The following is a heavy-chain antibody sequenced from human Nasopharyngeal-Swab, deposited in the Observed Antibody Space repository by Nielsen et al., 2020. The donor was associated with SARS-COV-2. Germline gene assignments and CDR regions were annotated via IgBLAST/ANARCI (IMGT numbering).Heavy chain of an antibody. D-gene: IGHD3-3*01. V-gene: IGHV4-39*02. CDR2: ILVNRYT. CDR3: ARLDPFGSEDK. CDR1: GGSITSSRHR. J-gene: IGHJ4*02. Sequence: SETLSLTCTVSGGSITSSRHRWGWIRQPPGKELEWIGQILVNRYTEYHPSVRGRITVYADTSENSFSLRLNSVTAADTAVYYCARLDPFGSEDKWGQGTLVTVSS.